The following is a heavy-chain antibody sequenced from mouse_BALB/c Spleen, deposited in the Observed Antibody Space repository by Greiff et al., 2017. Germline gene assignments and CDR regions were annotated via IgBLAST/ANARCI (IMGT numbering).Heavy chain of an antibody. V-gene: IGHV14-3*02. Sequence: VQLQQSGAELVKPGASVKLSCTASGFNIKDTYMHWVKQRPEQGLEWIGRIDPANGNTKYDPKFQGKATITADTSSNTAYLQLSSLTSEDTAVYYCASYYDYDGAMDYWGQGTSVTVSS. CDR2: IDPANGNT. CDR3: ASYYDYDGAMDY. J-gene: IGHJ4*01. CDR1: GFNIKDTY. D-gene: IGHD2-4*01.